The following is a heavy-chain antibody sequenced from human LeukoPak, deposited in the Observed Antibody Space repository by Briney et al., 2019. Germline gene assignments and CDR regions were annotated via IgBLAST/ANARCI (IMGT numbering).Heavy chain of an antibody. D-gene: IGHD3-22*01. Sequence: PSETLSLTCPVSRGSISRYYWSWIRQPPGKGLEWLGYIYYRGSTNYNPSLKSRVTISVDTSKNQFSLKLSSVTAADTAVYYCASSVGYYDSSVDNWFDRWGQGTLVTVPS. V-gene: IGHV4-59*08. CDR3: ASSVGYYDSSVDNWFDR. J-gene: IGHJ5*02. CDR2: IYYRGST. CDR1: RGSISRYY.